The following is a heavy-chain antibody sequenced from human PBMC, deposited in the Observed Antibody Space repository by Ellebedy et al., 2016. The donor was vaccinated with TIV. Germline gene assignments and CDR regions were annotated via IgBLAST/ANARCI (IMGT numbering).Heavy chain of an antibody. D-gene: IGHD5-24*01. CDR3: AKDGTEGDGYINSDS. J-gene: IGHJ4*02. V-gene: IGHV3-23*01. CDR1: GFAFGGYG. Sequence: GGSLRLSCAASGFAFGGYGMNWVRQAPGKGLEWVSGISGSGDKTYVADSVKGRFTISRDNSKNTLYLQMNSLRAEDTAVYHCAKDGTEGDGYINSDSWGQGTLVTVSS. CDR2: ISGSGDKT.